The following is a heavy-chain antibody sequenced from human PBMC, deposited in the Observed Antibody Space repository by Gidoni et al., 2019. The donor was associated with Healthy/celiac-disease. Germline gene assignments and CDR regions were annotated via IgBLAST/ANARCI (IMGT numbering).Heavy chain of an antibody. V-gene: IGHV3-21*01. CDR3: ARDLVHREQYFDY. D-gene: IGHD1-1*01. Sequence: EVQLLESGGGLVKPGGPLSFPCAASGSTSSSYSMNWVRQAPGKGLEWVSSISSSSSYIYYADSVKGRFTITRDNAKNSLYLQMNSLRAEDTAVYYCARDLVHREQYFDYWGQGTLVTVSS. J-gene: IGHJ4*02. CDR2: ISSSSSYI. CDR1: GSTSSSYS.